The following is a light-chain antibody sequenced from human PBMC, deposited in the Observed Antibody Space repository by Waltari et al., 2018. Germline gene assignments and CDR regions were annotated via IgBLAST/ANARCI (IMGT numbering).Light chain of an antibody. Sequence: DIQMTQSPASVSASVGASTTITWRASQDISSWLALYQQKPGKAAKLHLYTASRLQSGVPSRFSGSGSGTAFTLTITSQQPEDFATYYGRQIDSFPLTFGGGTKVDIK. CDR3: RQIDSFPLT. J-gene: IGKJ4*01. CDR1: QDISSW. CDR2: TAS. V-gene: IGKV1-12*01.